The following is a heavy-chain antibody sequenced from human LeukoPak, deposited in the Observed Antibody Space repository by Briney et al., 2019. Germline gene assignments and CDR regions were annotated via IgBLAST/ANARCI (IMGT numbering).Heavy chain of an antibody. Sequence: GRSLRLSCAASGFTFSSYAMHWVRQAPGKGLEWIGVISSDGSNKYYADSVKGRFTISRDNSNNTMYLQMNSLRAEDTAVYYCEGSGGYWGQGTLVTVSS. V-gene: IGHV3-30*04. J-gene: IGHJ4*02. D-gene: IGHD2-15*01. CDR1: GFTFSSYA. CDR3: EGSGGY. CDR2: ISSDGSNK.